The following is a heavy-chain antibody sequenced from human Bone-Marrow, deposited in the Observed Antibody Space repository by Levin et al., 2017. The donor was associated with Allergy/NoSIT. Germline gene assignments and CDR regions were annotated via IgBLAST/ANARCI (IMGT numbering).Heavy chain of an antibody. D-gene: IGHD3-22*01. CDR1: GGSISSYY. CDR2: IYYSGST. Sequence: SETLSLTCTVSGGSISSYYWSWIRQPPGKGLEWIGYIYYSGSTNYNPSLKSRVTISVDTSKNQFSLKLSSVTAADTAVYYCARVYDSSGYYYEFYFDYWGQGTLVTVSS. J-gene: IGHJ4*02. V-gene: IGHV4-59*01. CDR3: ARVYDSSGYYYEFYFDY.